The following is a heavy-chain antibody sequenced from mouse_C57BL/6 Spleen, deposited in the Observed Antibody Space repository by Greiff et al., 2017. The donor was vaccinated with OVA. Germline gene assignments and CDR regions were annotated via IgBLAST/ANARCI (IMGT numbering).Heavy chain of an antibody. CDR2: IDPSDSYT. CDR1: GYTFTSYW. J-gene: IGHJ1*03. Sequence: QVHVKQPGAELVKPGASVKLSCKASGYTFTSYWMQWVKQRPGQGLEWIGEIDPSDSYTNYNQKFKGKATLTVDTSSSTAYMQLSSLTSEDSAVYYCARGKDYGSNWYFDVWGTGTTVTVSS. D-gene: IGHD1-1*01. CDR3: ARGKDYGSNWYFDV. V-gene: IGHV1-50*01.